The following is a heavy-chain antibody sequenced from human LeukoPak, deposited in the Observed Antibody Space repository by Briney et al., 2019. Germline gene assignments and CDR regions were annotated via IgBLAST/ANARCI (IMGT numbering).Heavy chain of an antibody. V-gene: IGHV1-2*06. CDR3: GIAGVVTTIDY. D-gene: IGHD3-3*01. CDR1: GYTFTGYY. Sequence: ASVKLSCKASGYTFTGYYMHWVRHAPGQGLEWMGRINLNSGGTNYAQKFQGRVTMTRDTSISTAYMELSRLRSDDTAVYYCGIAGVVTTIDYWGQGTLVTVSS. J-gene: IGHJ4*02. CDR2: INLNSGGT.